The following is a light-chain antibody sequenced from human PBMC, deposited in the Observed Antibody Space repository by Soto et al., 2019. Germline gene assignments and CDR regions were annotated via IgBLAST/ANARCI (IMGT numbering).Light chain of an antibody. CDR1: QSVSSSY. V-gene: IGKV3-20*01. J-gene: IGKJ2*01. CDR2: GTS. CDR3: QQYGSSSYT. Sequence: EIVLTQSPGTLSLSPGERATLSCRASQSVSSSYLAWYQQKPGQAPRLLIYGTSNRATGIPDRFSGSGSGTDFTLTISRLEPEDFAVYDCQQYGSSSYTFGQGTKLEIK.